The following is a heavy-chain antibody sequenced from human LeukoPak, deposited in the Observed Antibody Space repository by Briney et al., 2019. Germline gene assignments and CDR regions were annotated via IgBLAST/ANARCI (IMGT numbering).Heavy chain of an antibody. CDR3: ARGYCSSTSCLRYNWFDP. Sequence: GESLKISCKGSGYSFTSYWIGWVRQMPGKGLEGMGIIYPGDSDTRYSPSFQGQVTISADKSISTAYLQWSSLQASDTAMYYCARGYCSSTSCLRYNWFDPWGQGTLVTVSS. V-gene: IGHV5-51*01. CDR2: IYPGDSDT. CDR1: GYSFTSYW. J-gene: IGHJ5*02. D-gene: IGHD2-2*01.